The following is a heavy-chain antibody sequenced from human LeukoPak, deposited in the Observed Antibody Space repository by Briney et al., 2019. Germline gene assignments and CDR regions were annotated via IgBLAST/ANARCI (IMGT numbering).Heavy chain of an antibody. CDR3: ARGRGEGSGWFDY. J-gene: IGHJ4*02. CDR1: GFTFSGYS. Sequence: GSLRLSCAASGFTFSGYSMNWVRQAPGKGLEWVSSITSSSSYIYYADSVKGRFTISRDNAKNSLYLQMNSLRAEDTAVYYCARGRGEGSGWFDYWGQGTLVTVSS. V-gene: IGHV3-21*01. CDR2: ITSSSSYI. D-gene: IGHD3-22*01.